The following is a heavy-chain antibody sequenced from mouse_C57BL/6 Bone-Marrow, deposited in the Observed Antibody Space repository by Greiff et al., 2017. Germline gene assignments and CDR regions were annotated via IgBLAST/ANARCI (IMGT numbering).Heavy chain of an antibody. CDR2: IDPENGDT. V-gene: IGHV14-4*01. Sequence: VQLQQSGAELVRPGASVTLSCTASGFNIKDDYMHWVKQRPEQGLEWIGWIDPENGDTEYASKFQGKATITADTSSNTAYLQLSSLTSEDTAVYYCTTSPSGYAMDYWGQGTSVTVSS. CDR1: GFNIKDDY. J-gene: IGHJ4*01. CDR3: TTSPSGYAMDY.